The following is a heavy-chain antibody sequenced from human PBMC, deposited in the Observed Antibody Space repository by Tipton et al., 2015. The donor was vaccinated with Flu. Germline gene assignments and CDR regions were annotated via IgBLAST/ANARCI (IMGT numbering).Heavy chain of an antibody. V-gene: IGHV3-23*01. D-gene: IGHD1-7*01. Sequence: SLRLSCAASGFTFTYSAMSWVRQAPGKGLEWVSSISHGGQNTYYTDSVKGRFAISRDNSKKTLNLQMSSLRAEDTAVYYCVRGTWNSYFDYWGQGILVTVSS. CDR1: GFTFTYSA. J-gene: IGHJ4*02. CDR2: ISHGGQNT. CDR3: VRGTWNSYFDY.